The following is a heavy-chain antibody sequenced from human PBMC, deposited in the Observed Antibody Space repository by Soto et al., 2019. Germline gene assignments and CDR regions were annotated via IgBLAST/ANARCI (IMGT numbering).Heavy chain of an antibody. CDR3: ARDKGYSSGWYRIQSAYYYYYGMDV. Sequence: ASVKVSCKASGYTFTSYYIHWVRQALGQGLEWMGIINPSGGSTSYAQKFQGRVTMTRDTSTSTVYMELSSLRSEDTAVYYCARDKGYSSGWYRIQSAYYYYYGMDVWGQGTTVTVSS. CDR2: INPSGGST. D-gene: IGHD6-19*01. V-gene: IGHV1-46*01. CDR1: GYTFTSYY. J-gene: IGHJ6*02.